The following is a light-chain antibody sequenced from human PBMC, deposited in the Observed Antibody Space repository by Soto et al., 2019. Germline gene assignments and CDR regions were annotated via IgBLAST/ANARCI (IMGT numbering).Light chain of an antibody. CDR1: SGDVGGYNF. J-gene: IGLJ3*02. CDR3: YSYRGSYTWV. Sequence: QSALTQPRPVSGSPGQSVTISCTGTSGDVGGYNFVSWYQQHPGKAPTLMIFDVSQRPSGVPDRFSGSKSGNTASLTISGLQAEDEADYFCYSYRGSYTWVFGGGTKLTVL. CDR2: DVS. V-gene: IGLV2-11*01.